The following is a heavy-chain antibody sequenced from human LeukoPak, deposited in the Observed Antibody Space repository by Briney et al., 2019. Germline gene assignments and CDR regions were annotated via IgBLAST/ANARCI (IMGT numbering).Heavy chain of an antibody. CDR2: INHSGST. Sequence: TSETLSLTCAVYGGSFSGYYWSWIRQPPGKGLEWIGEINHSGSTNYNPSLKSRVTISVDTSKNQFSLKLSSVTAADTAVYYCARVPTPSSGWYRVAYGMDVWGQGTTVTVSS. V-gene: IGHV4-34*01. J-gene: IGHJ6*02. CDR3: ARVPTPSSGWYRVAYGMDV. CDR1: GGSFSGYY. D-gene: IGHD6-19*01.